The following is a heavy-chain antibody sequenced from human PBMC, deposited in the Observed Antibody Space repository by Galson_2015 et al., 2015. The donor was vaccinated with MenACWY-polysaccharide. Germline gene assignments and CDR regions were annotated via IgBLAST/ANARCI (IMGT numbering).Heavy chain of an antibody. V-gene: IGHV7-4-1*02. J-gene: IGHJ4*02. CDR3: ARDPKQKPTTVPTGRFDY. CDR2: INTITGNP. Sequence: SVKVSCKASGYTFTSYAMNWVRQAPGQGLEWLGWINTITGNPTYAQGFTGRFVFSLDASVTTAYLHISGLKAEDTAVYYCARDPKQKPTTVPTGRFDYWGQGTLVTVAS. D-gene: IGHD4-17*01. CDR1: GYTFTSYA.